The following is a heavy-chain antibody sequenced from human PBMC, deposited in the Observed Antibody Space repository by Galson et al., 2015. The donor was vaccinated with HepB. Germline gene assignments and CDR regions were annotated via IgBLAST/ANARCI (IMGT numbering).Heavy chain of an antibody. CDR1: GGSISSGGYY. V-gene: IGHV4-31*03. CDR2: MYFSGST. Sequence: TLSLTCTVFGGSISSGGYYWSWIRQHPGKGLEWIGHMYFSGSTYYNPSLMSRVTISRDTSKKQFSLKLSSVTAADTAVYYCARAHLKVLPNIIHYYYYYMDVWGKGTTVTVSS. J-gene: IGHJ6*03. D-gene: IGHD2-2*01. CDR3: ARAHLKVLPNIIHYYYYYMDV.